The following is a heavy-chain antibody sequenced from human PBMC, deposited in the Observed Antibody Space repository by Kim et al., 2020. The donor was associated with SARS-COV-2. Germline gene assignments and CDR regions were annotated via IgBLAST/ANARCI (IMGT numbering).Heavy chain of an antibody. D-gene: IGHD1-26*01. V-gene: IGHV3-43*01. CDR2: ISWDGGST. Sequence: GGSLRLSCAASGFTFDDYTMHWVRQAPGKGLEWVCLISWDGGSTYYADSVKGRFTISRDNSKNSLYLQMNSLRTEDTALYYCAKLSLNREQAADYWGQGTLVTVSS. CDR3: AKLSLNREQAADY. J-gene: IGHJ4*02. CDR1: GFTFDDYT.